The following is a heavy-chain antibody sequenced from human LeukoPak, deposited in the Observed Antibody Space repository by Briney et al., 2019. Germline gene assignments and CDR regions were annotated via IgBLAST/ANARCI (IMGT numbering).Heavy chain of an antibody. CDR3: AREGEGYYDAFDI. Sequence: GGSLRLSCAASGFTFSSYAMSWVRQAPGKGLEWVSSISSSSSCIYYADSVKGRFTISRDNSKNTLYLQMNSLRAEDTAVYYCAREGEGYYDAFDIWGQGTMVTVSS. CDR2: ISSSSSCI. V-gene: IGHV3-21*01. J-gene: IGHJ3*02. D-gene: IGHD3-16*01. CDR1: GFTFSSYA.